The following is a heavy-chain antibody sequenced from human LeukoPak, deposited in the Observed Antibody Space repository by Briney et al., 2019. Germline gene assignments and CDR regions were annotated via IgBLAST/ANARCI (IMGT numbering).Heavy chain of an antibody. V-gene: IGHV3-30*04. CDR3: ARDPTDSIAAAGPNQYYFDY. Sequence: GGSLRLSCAASGFTFDDYAMHWVRQAPGKGLEWVAVISYDGSNKYYADSVKGRFTISRDNSKNTLYLQMNSLRAEDTAVYYCARDPTDSIAAAGPNQYYFDYWGQGTLVTVSS. CDR2: ISYDGSNK. D-gene: IGHD6-25*01. CDR1: GFTFDDYA. J-gene: IGHJ4*02.